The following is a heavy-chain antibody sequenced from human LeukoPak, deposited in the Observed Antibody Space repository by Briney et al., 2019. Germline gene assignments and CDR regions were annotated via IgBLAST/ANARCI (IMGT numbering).Heavy chain of an antibody. Sequence: SETLSLTCTVSGGSISSGDYYWSWIRQPPGKGLEWIGYTYYSGSTYYNPSLKSRATISVDTSKNQFSLKLTSVTAADTAVYYCARPYYYDSRIDPWGQRTLVTVSS. J-gene: IGHJ5*02. D-gene: IGHD3-22*01. CDR3: ARPYYYDSRIDP. CDR2: TYYSGST. CDR1: GGSISSGDYY. V-gene: IGHV4-30-4*01.